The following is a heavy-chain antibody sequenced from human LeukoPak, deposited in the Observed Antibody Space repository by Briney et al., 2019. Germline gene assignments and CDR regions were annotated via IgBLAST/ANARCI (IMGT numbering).Heavy chain of an antibody. Sequence: GGSLRLSCAASGFTFSSYAMHWVRQAPGKGLEWVAVISYDGSNKYYADSVKGRFTISRDNSKNTLYLQMNSLRAEDTAVYYCARPDDSSGYYSVFDYWGQGTLVTVSS. CDR1: GFTFSSYA. CDR3: ARPDDSSGYYSVFDY. V-gene: IGHV3-30*01. J-gene: IGHJ4*02. D-gene: IGHD3-22*01. CDR2: ISYDGSNK.